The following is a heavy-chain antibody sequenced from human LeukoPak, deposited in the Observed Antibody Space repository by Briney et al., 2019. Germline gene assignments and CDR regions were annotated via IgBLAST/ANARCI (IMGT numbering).Heavy chain of an antibody. J-gene: IGHJ4*02. CDR1: GFAFSSCD. Sequence: PGWSLRLSCAASGFAFSSCDMNWVRQAPGKGLEWLSYISSSGSTIYYADSVKGRFTVSKDNAKNSLYLQMNSLGAEDTAVYYCESLPANSFDYWGQGTLVTVSS. V-gene: IGHV3-48*03. CDR2: ISSSGSTI. CDR3: ESLPANSFDY.